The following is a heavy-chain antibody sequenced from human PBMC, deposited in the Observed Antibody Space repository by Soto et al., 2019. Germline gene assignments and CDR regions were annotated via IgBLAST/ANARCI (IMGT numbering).Heavy chain of an antibody. V-gene: IGHV3-33*08. CDR3: ARALFPDVDIYAMDV. Sequence: GGTLRLSCAASVFTFSSYAMDWLRHAPVKGREWLAIIWNDGSNKFYAGSVQGRFTISRDNSKNTVYLQMNTLSAEDTAVYYCARALFPDVDIYAMDVWGQGTTVTVSS. J-gene: IGHJ6*02. CDR1: VFTFSSYA. CDR2: IWNDGSNK. D-gene: IGHD2-2*03.